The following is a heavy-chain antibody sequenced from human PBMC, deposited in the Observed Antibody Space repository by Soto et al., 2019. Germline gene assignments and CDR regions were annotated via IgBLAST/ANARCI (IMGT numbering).Heavy chain of an antibody. CDR2: ISYDGSNK. CDR1: GFTFSSYA. Sequence: QVQLVESGGGVVQPGRSLRLSCAASGFTFSSYAMHWVRQAPGKGLEWVAVISYDGSNKYYADSVKGRFTISRDNSKKTLYLQMNSLRAEDKAVYYCARDDTAVGPWGQGTLVTVSS. J-gene: IGHJ5*02. CDR3: ARDDTAVGP. V-gene: IGHV3-30-3*01. D-gene: IGHD5-18*01.